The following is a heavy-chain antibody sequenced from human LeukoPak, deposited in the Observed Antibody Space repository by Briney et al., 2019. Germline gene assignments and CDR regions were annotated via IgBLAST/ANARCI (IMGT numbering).Heavy chain of an antibody. D-gene: IGHD1-14*01. CDR2: INHAASEQ. CDR1: GFILSDFS. Sequence: AGGSLRHSCTASGFILSDFSMTWVRPAPRKGLEWVANINHAASEQYYAESMRGRVTISRDNAKNSLYLQIDSVTTEDTAIYFCARHNYYRIDYWGQGTLVTASS. CDR3: ARHNYYRIDY. V-gene: IGHV3-7*01. J-gene: IGHJ4*02.